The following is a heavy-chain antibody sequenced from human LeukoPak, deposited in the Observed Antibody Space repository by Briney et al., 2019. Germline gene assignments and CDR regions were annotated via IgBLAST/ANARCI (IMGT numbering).Heavy chain of an antibody. CDR3: ARVDSSSSIGARDYYYYYMDV. V-gene: IGHV4-39*07. CDR1: GGSTSSSSYY. J-gene: IGHJ6*03. Sequence: PSETLSLTCTVSGGSTSSSSYYWGWIRQPPGEGLEWIGSIYYSGSTYYNPSLKSRVTISVDTSKNQFSLKLSSVTAADTAVYYCARVDSSSSIGARDYYYYYMDVWGKGTTVTVSS. D-gene: IGHD6-6*01. CDR2: IYYSGST.